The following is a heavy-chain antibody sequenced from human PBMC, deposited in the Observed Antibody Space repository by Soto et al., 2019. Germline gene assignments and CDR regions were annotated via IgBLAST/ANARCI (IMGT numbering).Heavy chain of an antibody. CDR3: AREARTQVLRDLLIRQRPKIWGRERARGDGHFSYGMEV. Sequence: GGSLRLSCAASGFTFSSSWMTWVRQAPGRGLEWVADINEDGSEIYYVDSVEGRFTISRDNAKNSLYLQMTGLRADDTAVYFCAREARTQVLRDLLIRQRPKIWGRERARGDGHFSYGMEVGAKGPRAT. V-gene: IGHV3-7*03. D-gene: IGHD3-16*01. CDR2: INEDGSEI. CDR1: GFTFSSSW. J-gene: IGHJ6*04.